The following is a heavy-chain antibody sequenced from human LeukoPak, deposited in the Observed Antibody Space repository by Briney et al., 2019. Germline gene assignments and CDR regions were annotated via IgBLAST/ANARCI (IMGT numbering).Heavy chain of an antibody. CDR3: ARALRTGQGDYVPVL. CDR2: IYPGDSET. CDR1: GHKFTNYW. Sequence: GESLKISCKASGHKFTNYWIGWVRQMPGKGLEWMTIIYPGDSETRYSPSFQGQVTISADKSIGTMYLQWSSLEASDTAMYYCARALRTGQGDYVPVLWGQGTLVIVSS. D-gene: IGHD4-17*01. J-gene: IGHJ4*02. V-gene: IGHV5-51*01.